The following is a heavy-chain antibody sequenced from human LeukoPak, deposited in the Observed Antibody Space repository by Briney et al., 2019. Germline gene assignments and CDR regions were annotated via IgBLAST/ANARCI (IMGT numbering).Heavy chain of an antibody. CDR2: INWNGGST. V-gene: IGHV3-20*04. J-gene: IGHJ4*02. Sequence: GGSLRLSCAASGFTFDDYGMSWVRQAPGEGLEWVSGINWNGGSTGYADSVKGRFTISRDNAKNSLYLQMNSLRAEDTALYYCARATHYYESSGYDYWGQGTLVTVCS. CDR1: GFTFDDYG. D-gene: IGHD3-22*01. CDR3: ARATHYYESSGYDY.